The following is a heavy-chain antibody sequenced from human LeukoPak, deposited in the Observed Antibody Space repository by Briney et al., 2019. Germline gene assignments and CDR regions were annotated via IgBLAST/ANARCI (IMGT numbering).Heavy chain of an antibody. Sequence: PSGTLSLTCAGSGGSISSSNWWSWVRQPPGKGLEWIGEIYHSGSTNYDPSLKSRVTISVDKSKNQFSLKLSSVTAADTAVYYCARDLHDYGDYVLDYWGQGTLVTVSS. CDR2: IYHSGST. V-gene: IGHV4-4*02. CDR3: ARDLHDYGDYVLDY. J-gene: IGHJ4*02. CDR1: GGSISSSNW. D-gene: IGHD4-17*01.